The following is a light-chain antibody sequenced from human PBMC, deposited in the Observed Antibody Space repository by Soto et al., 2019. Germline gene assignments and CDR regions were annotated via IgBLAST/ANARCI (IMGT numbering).Light chain of an antibody. CDR3: QQSYNTPRT. V-gene: IGKV1-39*01. CDR2: AAS. Sequence: DIQMTQSPSSLSASVGDRVTITCRASQSISSYLNWYQQKPGKAPQLLIYAASSLQSVVPSRFSGSGSGTDFTLTISSLKPEDFATYYCQQSYNTPRTFGQGTKVEIK. J-gene: IGKJ1*01. CDR1: QSISSY.